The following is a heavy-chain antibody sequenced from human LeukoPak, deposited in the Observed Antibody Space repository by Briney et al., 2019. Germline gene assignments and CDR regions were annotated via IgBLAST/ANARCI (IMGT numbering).Heavy chain of an antibody. CDR3: SRIVVPAAVYPSPGYYYYYMDV. V-gene: IGHV4-39*07. J-gene: IGHJ6*03. D-gene: IGHD2-2*01. CDR2: IYYSGST. CDR1: GGSISSSSYY. Sequence: PSETLSLTCTVSGGSISSSSYYWGWIRQPPGKGLEWIGSIYYSGSTYYNPSLKSRVTISVDTSKNQFSLKLSSVTAADTAVYYCSRIVVPAAVYPSPGYYYYYMDVWGKGTTVTVSS.